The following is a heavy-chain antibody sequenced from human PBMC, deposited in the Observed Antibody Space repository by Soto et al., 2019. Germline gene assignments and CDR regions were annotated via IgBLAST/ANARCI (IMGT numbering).Heavy chain of an antibody. V-gene: IGHV4-4*02. CDR1: GDSISSRNW. D-gene: IGHD2-8*01. CDR3: ARRKLEMMYVGWFAP. Sequence: QVQLQESGPGLVKPSETLSLTCAVSGDSISSRNWWSWVRQTPGRGLEEIGEIDHSGSTNDNPSLNSRVTMSVDKSKNQFSLTLNSVTAADTAIYYCARRKLEMMYVGWFAPWGQGTLVTVSS. CDR2: IDHSGST. J-gene: IGHJ5*02.